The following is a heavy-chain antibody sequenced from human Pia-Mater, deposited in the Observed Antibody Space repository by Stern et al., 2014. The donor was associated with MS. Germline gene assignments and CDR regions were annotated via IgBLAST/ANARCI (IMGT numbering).Heavy chain of an antibody. Sequence: QVQLQESSPGLVKPSETLSLTCTVSGVSISDYFWNWIRQPPGKGLEWIGSTYYSGDTNYNPSLKSRVTISLDTSKNQFSLELHSVTAADTAVYYCARDLSDWGQGTRVTVSS. J-gene: IGHJ4*02. CDR3: ARDLSD. CDR1: GVSISDYF. V-gene: IGHV4-59*01. D-gene: IGHD2/OR15-2a*01. CDR2: TYYSGDT.